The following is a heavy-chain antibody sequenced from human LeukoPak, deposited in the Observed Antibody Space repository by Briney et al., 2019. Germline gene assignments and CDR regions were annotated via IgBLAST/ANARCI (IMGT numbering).Heavy chain of an antibody. CDR3: ARQATGVDY. Sequence: SETLSLTCTVSGGSISSSSYYWGWIRQPPGKGLEWIGSIYYSGSTYHNPSLKSRVTISVDTSNNQFSLKLSSVTAADTAVYYCARQATGVDYWGQGTLVTVSS. CDR2: IYYSGST. V-gene: IGHV4-39*01. D-gene: IGHD1-14*01. J-gene: IGHJ4*02. CDR1: GGSISSSSYY.